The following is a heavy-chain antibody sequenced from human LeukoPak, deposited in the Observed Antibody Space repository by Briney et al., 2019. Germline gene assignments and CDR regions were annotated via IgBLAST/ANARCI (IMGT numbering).Heavy chain of an antibody. J-gene: IGHJ4*02. CDR2: VSYSGST. CDR1: GGSISSYY. V-gene: IGHV4-59*01. CDR3: ARGYCSGGTCYRTFFDY. D-gene: IGHD2-15*01. Sequence: SETLSLICTVSGGSISSYYWSWIRQPPGKGLEWIGYVSYSGSTNYNSTLKSRVTISVDTSKNQFSLKLSSVTAADTAVCYCARGYCSGGTCYRTFFDYWGQGTLVTVSS.